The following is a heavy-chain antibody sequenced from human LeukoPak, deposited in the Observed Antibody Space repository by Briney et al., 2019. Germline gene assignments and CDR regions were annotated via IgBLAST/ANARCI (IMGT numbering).Heavy chain of an antibody. D-gene: IGHD4-17*01. CDR2: IYWDDDK. V-gene: IGHV2-5*02. CDR1: GFSLSTSGVS. J-gene: IGHJ4*02. CDR3: VHSQVSPVTTTAFDY. Sequence: SGPTLVKPTQTLTLTCTFSGFSLSTSGVSVGWIRQPPGKALEWLAHIYWDDDKRYSPSLKSRLTITKDTSKNQVVLTMTNMDPVDTATYYCVHSQVSPVTTTAFDYWGQGTLVTVSS.